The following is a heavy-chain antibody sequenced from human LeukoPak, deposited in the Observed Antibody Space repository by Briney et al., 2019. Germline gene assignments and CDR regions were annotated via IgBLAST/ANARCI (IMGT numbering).Heavy chain of an antibody. Sequence: GGSLRLSCAASRFTFSDYEVNWVRQSPGKGLEWVSYISSSGNTIFYADSVKGRFTISRDNAKNSLYLQMNNLRAEDTALYYCARGYAYGMDVWGQGTPVTVSS. J-gene: IGHJ6*02. V-gene: IGHV3-48*03. CDR2: ISSSGNTI. CDR3: ARGYAYGMDV. D-gene: IGHD2-2*01. CDR1: RFTFSDYE.